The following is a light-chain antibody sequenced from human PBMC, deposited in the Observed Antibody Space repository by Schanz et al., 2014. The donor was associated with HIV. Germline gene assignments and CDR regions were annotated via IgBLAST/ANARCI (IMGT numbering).Light chain of an antibody. V-gene: IGKV3-20*01. CDR3: QHYGSSLWT. Sequence: EIVLTQSPVILSLSPGERATLSCRASQTVSSNSLGWYQQKRGQVPRLLIYSASRRANGIPDRFSGSGSGTDFTLTISRLEPEDFAVYYCQHYGSSLWTFGQGTKVEIK. J-gene: IGKJ1*01. CDR2: SAS. CDR1: QTVSSNS.